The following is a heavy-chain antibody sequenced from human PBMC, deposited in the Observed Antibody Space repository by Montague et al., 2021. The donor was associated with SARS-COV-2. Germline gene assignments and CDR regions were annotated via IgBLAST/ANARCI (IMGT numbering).Heavy chain of an antibody. D-gene: IGHD1-26*01. CDR1: GGSISSSSYY. CDR2: IYYSGSN. Sequence: SETLSLTCTVSGGSISSSSYYWGWIRQPPGKGLEWIGSIYYSGSNYYNPSLKSRVTISVDTSKNQFSLKVSSVTAADTAVYYCVEIVGAADYWGQGTLVTVSS. V-gene: IGHV4-39*01. CDR3: VEIVGAADY. J-gene: IGHJ4*02.